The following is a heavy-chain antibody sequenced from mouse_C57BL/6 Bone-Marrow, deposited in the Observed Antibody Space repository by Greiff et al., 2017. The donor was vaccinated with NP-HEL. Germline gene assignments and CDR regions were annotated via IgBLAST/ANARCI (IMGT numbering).Heavy chain of an antibody. CDR1: GYAFSSYW. Sequence: VQVVESGAELVKPGASVKISCKASGYAFSSYWMNWVKQRPGKGLEWIGQIYPGDGDTNYNGKFKGKATLTADKSSSTAYMQLSSLTSEDSAVYFCARLPHWYFDVWGTGTTVTVSS. CDR3: ARLPHWYFDV. D-gene: IGHD5-5*01. V-gene: IGHV1-80*01. J-gene: IGHJ1*03. CDR2: IYPGDGDT.